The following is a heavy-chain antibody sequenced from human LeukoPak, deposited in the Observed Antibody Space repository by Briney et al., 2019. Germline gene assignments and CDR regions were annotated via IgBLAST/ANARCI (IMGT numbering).Heavy chain of an antibody. J-gene: IGHJ4*02. CDR2: IYYRGST. CDR3: ARGERLGPDF. D-gene: IGHD1-1*01. V-gene: IGHV4-59*01. Sequence: SETLSLTCTVSGGSISSYYWSWIRQPLGKGLEWIAYIYYRGSTNYNPSLKSRVTISIDTSRSDFSLRLNSATAADTAVYYCARGERLGPDFWGQGTLVTVSS. CDR1: GGSISSYY.